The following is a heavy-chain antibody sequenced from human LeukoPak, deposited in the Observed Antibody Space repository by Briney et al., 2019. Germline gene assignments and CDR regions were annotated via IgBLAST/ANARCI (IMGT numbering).Heavy chain of an antibody. CDR2: IYSDGNT. CDR1: GLTVSSSY. Sequence: SGGSLRLSCVASGLTVSSSYMSWVRQAPGKGLQWVSVIYSDGNTLYADSVKGRFTVSRDNSKNTLNLQMNSLRTEDTAVYYCARERGGGDNFDVWFDPWGQGTLVTVSS. V-gene: IGHV3-53*01. D-gene: IGHD1-20*01. J-gene: IGHJ5*02. CDR3: ARERGGGDNFDVWFDP.